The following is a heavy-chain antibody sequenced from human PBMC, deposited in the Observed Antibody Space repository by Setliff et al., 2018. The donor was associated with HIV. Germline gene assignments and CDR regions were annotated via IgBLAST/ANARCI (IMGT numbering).Heavy chain of an antibody. CDR1: GESFSDYY. CDR2: IYTNGYT. Sequence: KPSETLSLTCAVYGESFSDYYWSWIRQAPGKGLEWIGHIYTNGYTNYNPSLKSRVTISVDTSRDQFSLQLTSVTAADTAVYYCARAPPGIQNDAFDVWSQGTMVTVSS. CDR3: ARAPPGIQNDAFDV. J-gene: IGHJ3*01. V-gene: IGHV4-4*09.